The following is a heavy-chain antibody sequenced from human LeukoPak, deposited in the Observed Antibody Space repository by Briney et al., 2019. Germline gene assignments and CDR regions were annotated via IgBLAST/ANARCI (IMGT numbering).Heavy chain of an antibody. CDR3: TTSVKYGSENWFDP. CDR1: GFTFGDYA. Sequence: GGSLRLSCTASGFTFGDYAMSWVRQAPGKGLEWVGRIKSKTDGGTTDYAAPVKGRFTISRDDSKNTLYLQMNSLKTEDTAVYYCTTSVKYGSENWFDPWGQGTLVTVSS. V-gene: IGHV3-15*01. CDR2: IKSKTDGGTT. D-gene: IGHD3-10*01. J-gene: IGHJ5*02.